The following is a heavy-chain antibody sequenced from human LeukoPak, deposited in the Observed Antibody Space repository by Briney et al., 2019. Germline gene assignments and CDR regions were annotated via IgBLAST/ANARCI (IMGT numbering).Heavy chain of an antibody. Sequence: SETLSLTCTVTGASISSHYWCWIRQTPGTGLEWIGDIYDRGSTTYNPSLKSRVSISVDTSRNQFSLNLRSVTAADTAVYYCAKREVGRFDPWGQGTLVTVSS. V-gene: IGHV4-59*11. CDR1: GASISSHY. CDR3: AKREVGRFDP. CDR2: IYDRGST. J-gene: IGHJ5*02. D-gene: IGHD1-26*01.